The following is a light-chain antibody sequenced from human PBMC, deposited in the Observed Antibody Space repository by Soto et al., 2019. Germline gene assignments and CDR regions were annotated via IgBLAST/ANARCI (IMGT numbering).Light chain of an antibody. Sequence: DIPMTQSPSTLSASVGDIVTITCRASQSISSGLAWYQQKPGKAPKLLIYKASSLESGVPSRFSGSGSGTEFTLTISSLQPDDFATYYCQQYNSYSQTFGQGTKVEIK. CDR3: QQYNSYSQT. J-gene: IGKJ1*01. CDR1: QSISSG. V-gene: IGKV1-5*03. CDR2: KAS.